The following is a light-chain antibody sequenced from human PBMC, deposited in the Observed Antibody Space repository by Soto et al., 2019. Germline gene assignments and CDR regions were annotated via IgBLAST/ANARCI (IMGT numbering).Light chain of an antibody. CDR3: HQYYSALYT. Sequence: DIVMTQSPDSLAVSLGERATINCKSSQSLLDTSNNKNYVAWYQQKPGQPPKLLIYWASARQSGVPDRFNGGGSGTDFILTISNLQAEDVAVYYCHQYYSALYTFGQGTKLEI. J-gene: IGKJ2*01. CDR1: QSLLDTSNNKNY. V-gene: IGKV4-1*01. CDR2: WAS.